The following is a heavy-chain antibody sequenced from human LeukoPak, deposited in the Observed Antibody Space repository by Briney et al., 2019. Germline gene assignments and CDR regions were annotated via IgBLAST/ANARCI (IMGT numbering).Heavy chain of an antibody. V-gene: IGHV4-34*01. CDR1: GFTFSDYY. CDR3: ARVGYSYVINDWSRTGLGAYPTKYYYHMDV. Sequence: PGGSLRLSCAASGFTFSDYYMSWIRQPPGKGLEWIGEINHSGSTDYNPSLKSRVTISGDTSKNQFSLKLSSVTAADTAVYFCARVGYSYVINDWSRTGLGAYPTKYYYHMDVWGKGTTVTVSS. CDR2: INHSGST. J-gene: IGHJ6*03. D-gene: IGHD5-18*01.